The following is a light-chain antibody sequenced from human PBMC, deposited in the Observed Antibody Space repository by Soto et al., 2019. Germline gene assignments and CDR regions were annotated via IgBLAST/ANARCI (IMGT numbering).Light chain of an antibody. V-gene: IGLV2-14*01. CDR3: SSYTSSSTEV. CDR1: SSYVGGYNY. CDR2: EVS. Sequence: QSALTQPASVSGSPGQSITISCTGTSSYVGGYNYVSWYQQHPGKAPKLMIYEVSNRPSGVSNRFSGSKSGNTASLTISGLQAEDETDYYCSSYTSSSTEVFGTGTKLTVL. J-gene: IGLJ1*01.